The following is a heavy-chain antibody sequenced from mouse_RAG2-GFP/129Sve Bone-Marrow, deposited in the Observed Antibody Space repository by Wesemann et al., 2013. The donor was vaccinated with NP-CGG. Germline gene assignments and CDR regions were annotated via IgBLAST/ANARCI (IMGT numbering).Heavy chain of an antibody. CDR2: IDPSDSET. J-gene: IGHJ3*01. V-gene: IGHV1-69*02. CDR3: ARKEFAY. Sequence: QVQLQQPGAELVKPGAPVKLSCKASGYTFTSYWMNWVKQRPGRGLEWIGRIDPSDSETHYNQKFKDKATLTVDKSSSTAYIQLSSLTSEDSAVHYCARKEFAYWGQGTLVTVSA. CDR1: GYTFTSYW.